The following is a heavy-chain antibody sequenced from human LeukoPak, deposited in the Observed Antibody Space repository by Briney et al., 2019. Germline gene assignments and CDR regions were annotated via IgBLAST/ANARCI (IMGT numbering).Heavy chain of an antibody. CDR3: ANAVTGGGPIDY. V-gene: IGHV3-23*01. Sequence: GGSLRLSCAASGFAFSSYAMSWVRQAPGKGLEWVSAISGSGGSTYYADSVKGRFTISGDNSKNTLYLQMNSLRAEDTAVYYCANAVTGGGPIDYWGQGTLVTVSS. CDR1: GFAFSSYA. D-gene: IGHD2-21*02. J-gene: IGHJ4*02. CDR2: ISGSGGST.